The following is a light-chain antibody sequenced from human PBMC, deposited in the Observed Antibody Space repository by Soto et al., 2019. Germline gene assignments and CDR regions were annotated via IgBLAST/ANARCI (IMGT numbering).Light chain of an antibody. J-gene: IGKJ2*01. CDR3: QLYDTSPPGYP. V-gene: IGKV3-20*01. CDR2: GAS. CDR1: QSVSSTY. Sequence: EIVLTQSPGTLSLSPGERATLSCRASQSVSSTYLAWYQQKPGQAPRLLIYGASTRATGIEDRFSGSGSGTDFILSISRLEPEDFAVYHCQLYDTSPPGYPFAQGTKLEI.